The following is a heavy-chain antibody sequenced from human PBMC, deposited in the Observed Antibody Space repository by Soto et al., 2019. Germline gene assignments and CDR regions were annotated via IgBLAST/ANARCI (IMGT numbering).Heavy chain of an antibody. V-gene: IGHV1-18*01. J-gene: IGHJ5*02. D-gene: IGHD2-2*01. CDR1: GYTFTSYG. CDR3: ARRYCSSTSCYVWWFDP. Sequence: ASVKVSCKASGYTFTSYGISWVRQAPGQGLEWMGWISAYNGNTNYAQKLQGRVTMTTDTSTSTAYMELRSLRSDDTAVYYCARRYCSSTSCYVWWFDPWGQGTLVTVSS. CDR2: ISAYNGNT.